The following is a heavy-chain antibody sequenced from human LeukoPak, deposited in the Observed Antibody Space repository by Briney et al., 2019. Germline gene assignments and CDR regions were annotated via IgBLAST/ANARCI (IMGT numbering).Heavy chain of an antibody. Sequence: GGSLRLSCAASGITLSSNYMSWVRQAPGKGLEWVSALYGGGSTLYADSVRGRVTISRDNSKNMMYLQMNSLRAEDTAVYYCARDFSYGSGSIDYWGQGTLVTVSS. V-gene: IGHV3-53*01. D-gene: IGHD3-10*01. CDR1: GITLSSNY. J-gene: IGHJ4*02. CDR3: ARDFSYGSGSIDY. CDR2: LYGGGST.